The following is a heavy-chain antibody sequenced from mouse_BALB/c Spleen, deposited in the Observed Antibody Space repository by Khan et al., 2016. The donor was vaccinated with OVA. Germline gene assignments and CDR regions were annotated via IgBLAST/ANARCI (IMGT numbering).Heavy chain of an antibody. CDR2: INPTSGYT. V-gene: IGHV1-7*01. Sequence: QVQLQQSGAELAKPGASVKMSCKASGYTFTTYWMHWVKQRPGQGLEWIGYINPTSGYTDYNDKFKDRATLSADKSSSTAYMQLNSLTSEDSAVYYCTGDGMDDWGQGTTLTVSS. CDR1: GYTFTTYW. J-gene: IGHJ2*01. CDR3: TGDGMDD. D-gene: IGHD2-3*01.